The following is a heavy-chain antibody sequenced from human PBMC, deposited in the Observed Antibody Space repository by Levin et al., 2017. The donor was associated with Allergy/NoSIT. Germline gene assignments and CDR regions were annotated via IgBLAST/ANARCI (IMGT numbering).Heavy chain of an antibody. V-gene: IGHV3-30*04. CDR2: ISHDGRAQ. CDR1: GFNFTNYA. Sequence: QPGGSLRLSCAASGFNFTNYALHWVRQAPGKGLQWVAFISHDGRAQYYEDSVKGRFTISRDSSKDTLHLQMNSLRVEDTAVYFCTREPPHYIWGNYRVFGFDMWGQGTKVTVSS. D-gene: IGHD3-16*02. CDR3: TREPPHYIWGNYRVFGFDM. J-gene: IGHJ3*02.